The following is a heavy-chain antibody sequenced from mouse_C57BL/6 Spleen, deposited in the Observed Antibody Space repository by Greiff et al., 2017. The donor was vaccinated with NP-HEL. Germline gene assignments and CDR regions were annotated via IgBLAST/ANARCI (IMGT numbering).Heavy chain of an antibody. V-gene: IGHV1-64*01. Sequence: QVQLKQPGAELVKPGASVKLSCKASGYTFTSYWMHWVKQRPGQGLEWIGMIHPNSGSTNYNEKFKSKATLTVDKSSSTAYMQLSSLTSEDSAVYYCARETTVARGYFDYWGQGTTLTVSS. CDR2: IHPNSGST. CDR1: GYTFTSYW. D-gene: IGHD1-1*01. CDR3: ARETTVARGYFDY. J-gene: IGHJ2*01.